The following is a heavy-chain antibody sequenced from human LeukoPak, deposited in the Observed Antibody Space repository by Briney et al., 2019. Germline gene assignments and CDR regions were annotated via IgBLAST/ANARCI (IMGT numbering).Heavy chain of an antibody. V-gene: IGHV5-51*01. J-gene: IGHJ5*02. CDR2: IYPGDSDT. CDR1: GYSFTSYW. D-gene: IGHD2-2*03. Sequence: GESLKISCKGSGYSFTSYWIGWVRQMPGKGLEWMGIIYPGDSDTRYSPSFQGPVTISADKSISTAYLQWSSLKASDTAMYYCARHSPGYCSSTSCNWFDPWGQGTLVTVSS. CDR3: ARHSPGYCSSTSCNWFDP.